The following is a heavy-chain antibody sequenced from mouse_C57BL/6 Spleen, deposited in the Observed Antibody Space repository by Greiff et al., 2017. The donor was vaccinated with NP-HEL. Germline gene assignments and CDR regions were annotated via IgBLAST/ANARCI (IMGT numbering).Heavy chain of an antibody. Sequence: EVQLQQSGPELVKPGASVKISCKASGYTFTDYYMNWVKQSHGKSLEWIGDINPNNGGTSYNQKFKGKATLTVDKSSSTAYMELRSLTSEDSAVYYCARLGLWDYYAMDYWGQGTSVTVSS. CDR2: INPNNGGT. V-gene: IGHV1-26*01. CDR3: ARLGLWDYYAMDY. D-gene: IGHD3-3*01. J-gene: IGHJ4*01. CDR1: GYTFTDYY.